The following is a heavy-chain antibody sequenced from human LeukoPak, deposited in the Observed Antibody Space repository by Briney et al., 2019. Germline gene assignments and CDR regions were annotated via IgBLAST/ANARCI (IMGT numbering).Heavy chain of an antibody. Sequence: QTGGSLRLSCAASGFTVSSNYMSWVRQAPGKGLEWVSVIYSGGSTYYADSVKGRFTISRDNSKNTLYLQMNSLRAEDTAVYYCARDQGAGKGYYYYYYGMDVWGQGTTVTVSS. J-gene: IGHJ6*02. CDR3: ARDQGAGKGYYYYYYGMDV. CDR1: GFTVSSNY. D-gene: IGHD6-19*01. V-gene: IGHV3-53*01. CDR2: IYSGGST.